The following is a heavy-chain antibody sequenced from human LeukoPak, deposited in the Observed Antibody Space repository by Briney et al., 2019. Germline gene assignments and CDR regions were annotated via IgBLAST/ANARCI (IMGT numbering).Heavy chain of an antibody. CDR3: ASLDIVVVPAAPGAFDI. CDR2: INPNSGGT. D-gene: IGHD2-2*01. CDR1: GYTLTDYY. V-gene: IGHV1-2*06. J-gene: IGHJ3*02. Sequence: ASVKVSCKASGYTLTDYYIHWVRQAPGQGLEWMGRINPNSGGTLYAQIFQGRVTMTRDTSISTAYMELSRLRSDDTAVYYCASLDIVVVPAAPGAFDIWGQGTMVTVSS.